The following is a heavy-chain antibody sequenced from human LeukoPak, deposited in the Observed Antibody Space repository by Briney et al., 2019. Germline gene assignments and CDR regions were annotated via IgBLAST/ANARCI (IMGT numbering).Heavy chain of an antibody. Sequence: GGSLRLSCAASGFTLSNSATHWVRQAPGKGLEWVALISFDGSIKNYADSVKGRFTISRGNSKNTLYLQMNSLRGEDTALYYCASDGGSRGYSYGSLDYWGQGTRVTVSS. CDR3: ASDGGSRGYSYGSLDY. J-gene: IGHJ4*02. CDR1: GFTLSNSA. V-gene: IGHV3-30-3*01. D-gene: IGHD5-18*01. CDR2: ISFDGSIK.